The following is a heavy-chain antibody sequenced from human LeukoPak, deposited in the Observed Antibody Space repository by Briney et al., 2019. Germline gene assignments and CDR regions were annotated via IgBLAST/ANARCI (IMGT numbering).Heavy chain of an antibody. CDR3: ARALRTDILTTDY. V-gene: IGHV1-2*02. Sequence: ASVKVSCKASGYTFTGHFVHWVRQAPGQGREWMGWLNPNSGGAKYAQNFQGRVSMTTDTSISTAYMELSRLRSGDTAVYYCARALRTDILTTDYWGQGTLVTVSS. CDR2: LNPNSGGA. CDR1: GYTFTGHF. J-gene: IGHJ4*02. D-gene: IGHD3-9*01.